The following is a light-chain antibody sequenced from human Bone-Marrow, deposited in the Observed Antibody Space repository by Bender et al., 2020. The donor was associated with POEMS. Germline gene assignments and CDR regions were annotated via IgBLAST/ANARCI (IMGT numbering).Light chain of an antibody. CDR2: DVS. CDR3: SSYTSSITYV. V-gene: IGLV2-14*02. J-gene: IGLJ1*01. Sequence: QSALTQPASVSGSPGQSITISCTGTSSDIGKYNLVSWYQQQPGKAPKLIISDVSNRPSGVSNRFSGSKSGNTASLTISGLQAEDEADFYCSSYTSSITYVFGTGTKVTVL. CDR1: SSDIGKYNL.